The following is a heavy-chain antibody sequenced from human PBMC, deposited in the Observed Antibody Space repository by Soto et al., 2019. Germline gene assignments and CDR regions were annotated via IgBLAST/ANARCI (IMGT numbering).Heavy chain of an antibody. CDR1: GGSFSGYY. CDR2: INHSGST. V-gene: IGHV4-34*01. D-gene: IGHD3-3*01. CDR3: ARPFTILAAPPD. Sequence: PSETLSLTCAVYGGSFSGYYWSWIRQPPGKGLEWIGEINHSGSTNYNPSLKSRVTISVDTSKNQFSLKLSSVTAADTAVYYRARPFTILAAPPDWGQGTLVTVSS. J-gene: IGHJ4*02.